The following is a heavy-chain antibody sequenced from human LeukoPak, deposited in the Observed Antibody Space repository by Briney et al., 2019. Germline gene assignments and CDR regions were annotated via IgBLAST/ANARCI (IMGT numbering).Heavy chain of an antibody. D-gene: IGHD3-10*01. CDR2: IYYSGST. Sequence: PSETLSLTCTVSGGSISSGDYYWSWIRQPPGKGLEWIGYIYYSGSTYYNPSLKSRVTISVDTSKNQFSLKLSSVTAADTAVYYCARDSLRNDYYGSGSYQDYWGQGTLVTVSS. CDR3: ARDSLRNDYYGSGSYQDY. V-gene: IGHV4-30-4*08. J-gene: IGHJ4*02. CDR1: GGSISSGDYY.